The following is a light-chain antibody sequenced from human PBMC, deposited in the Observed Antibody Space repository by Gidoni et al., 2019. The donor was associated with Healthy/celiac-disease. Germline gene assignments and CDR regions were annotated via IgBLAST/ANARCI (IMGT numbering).Light chain of an antibody. V-gene: IGLV2-14*01. J-gene: IGLJ2*01. CDR3: SSYTISSTPVV. CDR1: SSDVGGYNY. Sequence: QSALTQPASVSGSPGQSITISCTGTSSDVGGYNYVSWYQQHPGKAPKLMIYDVSNRPSGVSNRFSGSKSGNTASLTISGLQAEDEAYYYCSSYTISSTPVVFGGGTKLTVL. CDR2: DVS.